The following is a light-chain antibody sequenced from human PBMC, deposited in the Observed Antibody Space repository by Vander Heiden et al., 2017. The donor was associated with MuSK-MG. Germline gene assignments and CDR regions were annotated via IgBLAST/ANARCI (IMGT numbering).Light chain of an antibody. V-gene: IGKV1-39*01. CDR2: TAS. Sequence: IQVTTSPSSMSASVGGEIAITCRAALHISTYVNWYQQKPGKAPKLLIYTASTLQSGVPTRCSGSGSGTDFTPTISSLHPEDFATYFRQQSYSKSTFGQGTKLEIK. CDR3: QQSYSKST. CDR1: LHISTY. J-gene: IGKJ2*02.